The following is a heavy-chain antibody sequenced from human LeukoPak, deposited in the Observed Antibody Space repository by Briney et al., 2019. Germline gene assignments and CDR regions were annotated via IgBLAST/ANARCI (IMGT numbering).Heavy chain of an antibody. CDR2: IYHSGST. CDR1: GGSISTYY. D-gene: IGHD3-3*01. CDR3: ARGQDYDFWSGYYYGMDV. V-gene: IGHV4-59*12. J-gene: IGHJ6*02. Sequence: SETLSLTCTVSGGSISTYYWNWIRQPPGKGLEWIGYIYHSGSTNYNPSLQSRVTISVDTSKNQFSLKLSSVTAADTAVYYCARGQDYDFWSGYYYGMDVWGQGTTVTVSS.